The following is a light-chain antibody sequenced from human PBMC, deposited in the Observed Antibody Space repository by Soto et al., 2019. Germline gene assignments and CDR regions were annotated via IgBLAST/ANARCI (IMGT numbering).Light chain of an antibody. J-gene: IGLJ1*01. Sequence: QSVLTQPPSGSGIPGQRGTISCPGSSTNIGSNYVYWYQQLPGTAPKLLIYRNNQRPSGVPDRFSGSKSGTSASLAISGLRSEDEADYYCAAWDDSLSGQVFGTGTKVTVL. V-gene: IGLV1-47*01. CDR2: RNN. CDR3: AAWDDSLSGQV. CDR1: STNIGSNY.